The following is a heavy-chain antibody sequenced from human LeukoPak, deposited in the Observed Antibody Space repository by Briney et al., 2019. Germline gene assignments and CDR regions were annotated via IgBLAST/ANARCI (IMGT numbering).Heavy chain of an antibody. J-gene: IGHJ5*02. V-gene: IGHV1-2*02. Sequence: GASVKVSCKASGYTFTGYYMHWVRQAPGQGLEWMGWINPNSGGTNYAQKFQGRVTMTRDTSISTAYMELSRLRSDDTAVYYCAGDPRIVVVVADNWFDPWGQGTLVTVSS. CDR3: AGDPRIVVVVADNWFDP. CDR2: INPNSGGT. CDR1: GYTFTGYY. D-gene: IGHD2-15*01.